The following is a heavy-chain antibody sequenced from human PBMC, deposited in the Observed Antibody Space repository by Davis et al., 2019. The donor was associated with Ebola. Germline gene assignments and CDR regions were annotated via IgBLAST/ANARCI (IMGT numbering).Heavy chain of an antibody. Sequence: PGGSLRLSCAASGFTFSSYSMNWVRQVPGKGLEWVSSLSSSSSSIYYADSVKGRFTISRDNAKNSLYLQMNSLRAEDTAGYYCARERETIAAADDYYYGMDVWGQGTTVTVSS. D-gene: IGHD6-13*01. J-gene: IGHJ6*02. CDR1: GFTFSSYS. V-gene: IGHV3-21*01. CDR3: ARERETIAAADDYYYGMDV. CDR2: LSSSSSSI.